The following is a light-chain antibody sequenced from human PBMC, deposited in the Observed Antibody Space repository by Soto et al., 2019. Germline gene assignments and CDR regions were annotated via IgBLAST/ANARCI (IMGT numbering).Light chain of an antibody. CDR3: QQYDDLPLT. CDR2: DAS. V-gene: IGKV1-33*01. CDR1: QNIRTY. J-gene: IGKJ3*01. Sequence: DIPMTQSPSSLSASVGDRVTITCQASQNIRTYLNWYQQKPGQAPKLLIDDASNLGRGVPSRFSGSGSGTDFTFTISSLQPEDIATYYCQQYDDLPLTFGPGTKVDIK.